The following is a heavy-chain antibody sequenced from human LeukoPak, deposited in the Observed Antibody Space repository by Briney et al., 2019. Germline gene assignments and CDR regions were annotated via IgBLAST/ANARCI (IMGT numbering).Heavy chain of an antibody. CDR1: GFSLSTSGVG. Sequence: SGPTLVKPTQTLTLTCTFSGFSLSTSGVGVGWIRQPPGKALEWLALIYWDDDKRYSPSLKSRLTITKDTSKNQVVLTMTNMDPVDTATYYCAHSLGLNLRSQYYFDYWGQGTLVTVSS. D-gene: IGHD4-17*01. J-gene: IGHJ4*02. CDR3: AHSLGLNLRSQYYFDY. CDR2: IYWDDDK. V-gene: IGHV2-5*02.